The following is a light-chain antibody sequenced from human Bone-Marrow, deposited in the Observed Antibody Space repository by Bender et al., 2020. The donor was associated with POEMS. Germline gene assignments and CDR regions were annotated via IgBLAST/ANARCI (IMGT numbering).Light chain of an antibody. J-gene: IGLJ3*02. Sequence: QSVLTQPPSASGTPGQRVTISCSGSDSNIGTFTVNWYQQHPGTAPKLLIYDTNQRPSGVPARFSGSKSGTSASLAISGLQSNDEATYYCSAWDDTVIGPEFGGGTTLTVL. V-gene: IGLV1-44*01. CDR3: SAWDDTVIGPE. CDR2: DTN. CDR1: DSNIGTFT.